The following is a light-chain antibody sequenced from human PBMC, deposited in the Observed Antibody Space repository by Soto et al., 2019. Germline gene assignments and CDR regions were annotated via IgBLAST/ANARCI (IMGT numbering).Light chain of an antibody. Sequence: EIVLTQSPATLSLSPGERATLSCRASQSVRRYLAWYQQKRGQAPRLLIHGASNRATGIPDRFSGSGSGTDFTLTITRLEPEDFAVYYCQQYGGSPRTFGQGTKVDI. J-gene: IGKJ1*01. CDR2: GAS. CDR1: QSVRRY. CDR3: QQYGGSPRT. V-gene: IGKV3-20*01.